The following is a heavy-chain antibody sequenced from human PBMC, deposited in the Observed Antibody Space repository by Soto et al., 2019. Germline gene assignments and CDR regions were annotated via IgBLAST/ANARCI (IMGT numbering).Heavy chain of an antibody. CDR1: GFTFSSYA. CDR2: ISGSGGST. J-gene: IGHJ6*02. Sequence: GGSLRLSCAASGFTFSSYAMSWVRQAPGKGLEWVSAISGSGGSTYYADSVKGRFTISRDNSKNTLYLQMNSLRAEDTAVYYCAKASVVPAASWDYYYYGMDVWGQGTTVTVSS. V-gene: IGHV3-23*01. D-gene: IGHD2-2*01. CDR3: AKASVVPAASWDYYYYGMDV.